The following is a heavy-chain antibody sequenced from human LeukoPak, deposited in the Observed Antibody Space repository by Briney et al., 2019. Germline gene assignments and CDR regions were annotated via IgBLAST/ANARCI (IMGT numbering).Heavy chain of an antibody. V-gene: IGHV4-4*02. CDR3: ARDVRYFDWVTFDY. CDR2: IYHSGST. D-gene: IGHD3-9*01. J-gene: IGHJ4*02. CDR1: GGSIRSTTW. Sequence: SGTLSLTCAVSGGSIRSTTWWSWVRQPPGKGVEWIGEIYHSGSTNYNPSLKSRVIISVDKSKNQFSLRLSSVTAADTAVYHCARDVRYFDWVTFDYWGQGTLVTVSS.